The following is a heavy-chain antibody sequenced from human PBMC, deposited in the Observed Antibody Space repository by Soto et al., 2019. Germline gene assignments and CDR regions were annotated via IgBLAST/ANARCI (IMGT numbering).Heavy chain of an antibody. Sequence: SETLSLTCTVSGGSISSGDYYWSWIRQPPGKGLEWIGYIYYSGSTYYNPSLKSRVTISVDTSKNQFSLKLSSVTAADTAVYYCDRDPRPWRYYYGMDVWGQGTTVTVSS. CDR3: DRDPRPWRYYYGMDV. D-gene: IGHD3-3*01. CDR2: IYYSGST. CDR1: GGSISSGDYY. V-gene: IGHV4-30-4*01. J-gene: IGHJ6*02.